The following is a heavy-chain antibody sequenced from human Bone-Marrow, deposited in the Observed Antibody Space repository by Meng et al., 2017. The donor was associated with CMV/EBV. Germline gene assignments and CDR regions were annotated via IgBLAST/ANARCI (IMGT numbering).Heavy chain of an antibody. CDR1: GFTFSSYA. D-gene: IGHD3-9*01. Sequence: GESLKISCAASGFTFSSYAMHWVRQAPGKGLEWVAVISYDGSNKYYADSVKGRFTISRDNSKNTLYLQMNSLRAEDTAVYYCAKLGAGPSDWLHYDYWGQGTLVTVSS. V-gene: IGHV3-30-3*02. CDR3: AKLGAGPSDWLHYDY. CDR2: ISYDGSNK. J-gene: IGHJ4*02.